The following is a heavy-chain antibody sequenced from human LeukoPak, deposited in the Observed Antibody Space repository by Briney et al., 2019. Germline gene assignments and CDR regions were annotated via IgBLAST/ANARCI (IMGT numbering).Heavy chain of an antibody. CDR2: IYYSGST. CDR1: GGSISSSSYY. D-gene: IGHD3-10*01. V-gene: IGHV4-39*01. CDR3: ARLVVELWFGELDS. J-gene: IGHJ4*02. Sequence: SETLSLTCTVSGGSISSSSYYWGWIRQPPGKGLEWIGSIYYSGSTYYNPSLKSRVTISVDTSKNQFSLKLSSVTAADTAVYYCARLVVELWFGELDSWGQGTLVTVSS.